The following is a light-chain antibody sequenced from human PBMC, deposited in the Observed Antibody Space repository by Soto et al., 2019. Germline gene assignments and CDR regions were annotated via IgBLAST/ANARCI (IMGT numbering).Light chain of an antibody. CDR3: QQYGSSGT. CDR1: QSVSNNY. V-gene: IGKV3-20*01. CDR2: GAS. J-gene: IGKJ1*01. Sequence: EMVLTQSPGTLSLSPGERATLSCRASQSVSNNYLAWYQQTPGQAPRLLIYGASNRATGIPDRFSGSASGKDFPLTISRLEPEDFAVYYCQQYGSSGTFGQGTKVDIK.